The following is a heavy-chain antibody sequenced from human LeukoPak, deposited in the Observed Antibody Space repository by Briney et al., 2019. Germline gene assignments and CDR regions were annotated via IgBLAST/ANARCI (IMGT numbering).Heavy chain of an antibody. CDR1: GITFSYYW. CDR2: IDADGSSA. CDR3: AREGGYDPFEY. J-gene: IGHJ4*02. D-gene: IGHD5-12*01. Sequence: GGSLRLSCAASGITFSYYWMHWVRQAPGKGLVWVSRIDADGSSATYADSVKGRFTISRDNAKYTLYLQMNSLRAEDTAVYYCAREGGYDPFEYWGQGTLVTVSS. V-gene: IGHV3-74*01.